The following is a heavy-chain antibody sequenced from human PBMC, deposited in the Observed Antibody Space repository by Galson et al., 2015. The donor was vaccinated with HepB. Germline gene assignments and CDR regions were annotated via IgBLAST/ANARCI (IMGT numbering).Heavy chain of an antibody. CDR1: AYSFTGYW. V-gene: IGHV5-51*03. J-gene: IGHJ4*02. CDR2: IYPGDSDT. CDR3: ARNCSGVGSKGASAFLYY. Sequence: QSGAEVKKPGESLKISCQGSAYSFTGYWIAWVRQMPGKGLEWMGFIYPGDSDTRYNPSFQGQVTISADKSISTAYLQWSSLKASDTAIYYCARNCSGVGSKGASAFLYYWGQGTLVTVSS. D-gene: IGHD2/OR15-2a*01.